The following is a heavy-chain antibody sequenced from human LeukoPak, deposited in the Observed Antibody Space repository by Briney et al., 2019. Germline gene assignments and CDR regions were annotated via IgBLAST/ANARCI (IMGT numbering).Heavy chain of an antibody. CDR1: GFTFSSYG. J-gene: IGHJ4*02. Sequence: GGSLRLSCAASGFTFSSYGMHWVRQAPGKGLEWVAVISYDGSNKYYADSVKGRFTISRDNSKNTLYLQMNSLRAEDTAVYYCARIGELFQKTIDYWGQGTLVTVSS. CDR2: ISYDGSNK. CDR3: ARIGELFQKTIDY. V-gene: IGHV3-30*03. D-gene: IGHD3-10*01.